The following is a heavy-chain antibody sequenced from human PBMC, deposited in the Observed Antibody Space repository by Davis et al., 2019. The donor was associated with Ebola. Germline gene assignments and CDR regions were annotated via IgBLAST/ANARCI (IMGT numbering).Heavy chain of an antibody. V-gene: IGHV3-48*02. Sequence: GGSLRLSCAASGLIFNNYWMSWIRQAPGKGLEWVSYISSSSSTIYYADSVKGRFTISRDNAKNSLYLQMNSLRDEDTAMYYCARGIAAAGPYYSYGMDVWGKGTTVTVSS. CDR3: ARGIAAAGPYYSYGMDV. CDR2: ISSSSSTI. D-gene: IGHD6-13*01. J-gene: IGHJ6*04. CDR1: GLIFNNYW.